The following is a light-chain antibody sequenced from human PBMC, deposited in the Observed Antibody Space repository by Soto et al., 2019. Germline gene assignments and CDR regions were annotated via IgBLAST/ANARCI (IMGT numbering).Light chain of an antibody. Sequence: ESVLTQSPGTLSLSQGERPTLSCRASQTVRNNYLAWYQQKPGQAPMLLIYDASSRATGIPDRFSGGGSGTDFTLTISRLEPEDFAVYYCQQFSSYPLTFGGGTKVDI. CDR3: QQFSSYPLT. CDR2: DAS. CDR1: QTVRNNY. J-gene: IGKJ4*01. V-gene: IGKV3-20*01.